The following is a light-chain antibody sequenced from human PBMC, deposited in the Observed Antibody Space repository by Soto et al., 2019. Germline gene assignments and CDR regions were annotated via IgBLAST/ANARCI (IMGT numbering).Light chain of an antibody. V-gene: IGKV3-20*01. CDR1: QSVSSSY. CDR3: QQYGSSPLT. CDR2: GAS. Sequence: EIVLTQSPGTLSLSPGERATLSCRASQSVSSSYLAWYQQKPGQAPRLLIYGASSRATGIPDRFSGSGSGTDFTLTISRLEPEYFAVYYCQQYGSSPLTFGKGTKVEIK. J-gene: IGKJ1*01.